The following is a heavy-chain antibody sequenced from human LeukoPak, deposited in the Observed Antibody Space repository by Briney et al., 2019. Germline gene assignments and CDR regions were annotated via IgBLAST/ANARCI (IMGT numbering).Heavy chain of an antibody. CDR2: ISAYNGNT. CDR1: GYTFTSYG. CDR3: ARLSSWYSKTYYYYGMDV. D-gene: IGHD6-13*01. V-gene: IGHV1-18*01. J-gene: IGHJ6*02. Sequence: ASVKVSCKASGYTFTSYGISWVRQAPGQGLEWMGWISAYNGNTNYAQKLQGRVTMTTDTSTSTAYMELSSLRSEDTAVYYCARLSSWYSKTYYYYGMDVWGQGTTVTVSS.